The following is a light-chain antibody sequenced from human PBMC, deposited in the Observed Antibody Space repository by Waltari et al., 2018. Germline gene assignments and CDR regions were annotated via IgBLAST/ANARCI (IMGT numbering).Light chain of an antibody. CDR2: AAS. CDR1: QRVSADF. Sequence: EIVLTQSPGTLSLAPGGRGTLSCRASQRVSADFVAWFQQKPGQAPRLLFYAASIRATDVPYRFTASGHGKDFILSIDGLEPEDCAVYYCQLYGDSPRFGQGTQVEIK. J-gene: IGKJ2*01. V-gene: IGKV3-20*01. CDR3: QLYGDSPR.